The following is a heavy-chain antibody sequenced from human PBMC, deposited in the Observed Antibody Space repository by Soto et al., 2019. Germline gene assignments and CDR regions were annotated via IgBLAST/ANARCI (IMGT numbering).Heavy chain of an antibody. J-gene: IGHJ3*01. CDR2: INAAGSTT. D-gene: IGHD2-2*01. CDR1: GFTFSGYW. CDR3: ANLPAQSDDAFDV. Sequence: EVQLVESGGDLVQPGGSLRLSCAASGFTFSGYWMHWVRQAPGRGLVWVSRINAAGSTTSYADSVKGRFTISRDNAKNTLYLQMNSLRVEDTAVYYCANLPAQSDDAFDVWGQGTMVTVSS. V-gene: IGHV3-74*01.